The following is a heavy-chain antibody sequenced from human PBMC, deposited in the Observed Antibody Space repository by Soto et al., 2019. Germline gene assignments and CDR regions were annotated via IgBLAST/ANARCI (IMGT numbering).Heavy chain of an antibody. Sequence: QVQLQQWGAGLLKPSETLSLNCAVNGGSLSGYYWSWIRQPPGKGLEWIGEIKDGGYTNYSPSLKRRATISSAWSNNQFPLRLNSVTAADTCVYYCARGQEGVVATHWDQGALVTVSS. CDR2: IKDGGYT. CDR1: GGSLSGYY. J-gene: IGHJ4*02. V-gene: IGHV4-34*01. D-gene: IGHD5-12*01. CDR3: ARGQEGVVATH.